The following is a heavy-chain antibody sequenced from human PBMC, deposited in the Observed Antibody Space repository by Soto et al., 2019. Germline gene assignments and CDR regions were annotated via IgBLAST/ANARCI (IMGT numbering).Heavy chain of an antibody. CDR3: ARLGTGSSWYY. D-gene: IGHD6-13*01. Sequence: GESLKIACKGSGYSFTSYWIGLVRLMSGKGLEWMGSIYPGDSDTRYSPTFQGQVTISADKSISTAYLQWSSLKASDTAMYYCARLGTGSSWYYWGQGTLVTVSS. J-gene: IGHJ4*02. V-gene: IGHV5-51*01. CDR2: IYPGDSDT. CDR1: GYSFTSYW.